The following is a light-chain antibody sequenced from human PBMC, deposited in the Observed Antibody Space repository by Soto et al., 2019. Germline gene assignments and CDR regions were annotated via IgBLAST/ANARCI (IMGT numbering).Light chain of an antibody. CDR1: QSVNGNY. J-gene: IGKJ4*01. Sequence: DTVLTQSPGTLSLSPGETATLSCGASQSVNGNYLAWYQQKPGQTPRLLIYGASSRATGIPDRFSGSGSGTDFTLTITRLEPEDFAVYYCQQYGVSPLTFGGGTKVESK. CDR3: QQYGVSPLT. V-gene: IGKV3-20*01. CDR2: GAS.